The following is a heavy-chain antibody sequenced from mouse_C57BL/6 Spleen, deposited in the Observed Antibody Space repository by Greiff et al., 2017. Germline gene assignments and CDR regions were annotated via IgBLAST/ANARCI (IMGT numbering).Heavy chain of an antibody. CDR2: INPNNGGT. CDR3: ARHLDGSSFPYAMDY. D-gene: IGHD1-1*01. V-gene: IGHV1-26*01. Sequence: VQLQQSGPELVKPGASVKISCKASGYTFTDYYMNWVKQSHGKSLEWIGDINPNNGGTSYNQKFKGKATLTVDKSSSTAYMELRSLTSEDSAVYYCARHLDGSSFPYAMDYWGQGTSVTVSS. J-gene: IGHJ4*01. CDR1: GYTFTDYY.